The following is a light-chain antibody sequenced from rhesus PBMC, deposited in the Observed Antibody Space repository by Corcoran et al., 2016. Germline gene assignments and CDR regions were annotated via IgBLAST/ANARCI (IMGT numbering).Light chain of an antibody. CDR1: QGISSW. Sequence: DIQMTQSPSSLSASVGDRVTITCQASQGISSWLAWYPQKPGKTPKLLIYAASSWQSGVPSRFRGSESGTDFTRTISSLQPEDFATYYCQQHNSYPLTFGGGTKVEIK. CDR3: QQHNSYPLT. J-gene: IGKJ4*01. V-gene: IGKV1S4*01. CDR2: AAS.